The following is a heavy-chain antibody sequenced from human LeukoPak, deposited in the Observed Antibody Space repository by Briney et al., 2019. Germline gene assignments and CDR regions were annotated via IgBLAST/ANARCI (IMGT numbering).Heavy chain of an antibody. CDR2: VKSKTDGGTT. D-gene: IGHD4-17*01. Sequence: PGGSLRLSCAASGFTFSNAWMSWVRQAPGKGLEWVGRVKSKTDGGTTDYAAPVKGRFTISRDDSKNTLYLQMNSLKTEDTAVYYCTTAHDYGDYPPSDYRGQGTLVTVSS. V-gene: IGHV3-15*01. CDR3: TTAHDYGDYPPSDY. CDR1: GFTFSNAW. J-gene: IGHJ4*02.